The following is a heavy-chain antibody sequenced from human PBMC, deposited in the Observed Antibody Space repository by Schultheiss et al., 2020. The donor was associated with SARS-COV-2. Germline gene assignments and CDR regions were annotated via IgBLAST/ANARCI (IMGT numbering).Heavy chain of an antibody. CDR1: GGTFSSYA. V-gene: IGHV1-69*05. CDR3: ARDITIFGVVTTPGWFDP. D-gene: IGHD3-3*01. J-gene: IGHJ5*02. CDR2: IIPIFGTA. Sequence: SVKVSCKASGGTFSSYAISWVRQAPGQGLEWMGGIIPIFGTANYAQKLQGRVTMTTDTSTSTAYMELRSLRSDDTAVYYCARDITIFGVVTTPGWFDPWGQGTLVTVSS.